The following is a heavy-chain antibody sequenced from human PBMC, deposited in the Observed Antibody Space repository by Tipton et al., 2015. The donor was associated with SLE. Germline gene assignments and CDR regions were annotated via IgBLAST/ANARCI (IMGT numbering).Heavy chain of an antibody. V-gene: IGHV4-34*01. CDR1: GGSFSGYY. CDR3: ARDYYYDPGAFDI. D-gene: IGHD3-22*01. Sequence: LRLSCAVYGGSFSGYYWSWIRQPPGKGLEWIGEINHSGSTNYNPSLKSRVTISVDTSKNQFSLKLSSVTAADTAVYYCARDYYYDPGAFDIWGQGTMVTVSS. CDR2: INHSGST. J-gene: IGHJ3*02.